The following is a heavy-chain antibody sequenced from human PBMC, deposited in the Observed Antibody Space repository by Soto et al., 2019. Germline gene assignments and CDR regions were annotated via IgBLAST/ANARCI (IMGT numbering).Heavy chain of an antibody. CDR3: ARSSVAGAGYFQH. CDR2: IYYSGST. Sequence: SETLSLTCTVSGCSVSGGVYYWNWIRQHPEKGLEWIGYIYYSGSTYYNPSLRSRVTISADTSKNQFSLKLSSVTVADTAVYYCARSSVAGAGYFQHWGQGTQVTVSS. CDR1: GCSVSGGVYY. J-gene: IGHJ1*01. V-gene: IGHV4-31*03. D-gene: IGHD6-19*01.